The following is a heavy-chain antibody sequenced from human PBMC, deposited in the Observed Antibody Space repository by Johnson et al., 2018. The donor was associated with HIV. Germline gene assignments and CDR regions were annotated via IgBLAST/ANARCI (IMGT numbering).Heavy chain of an antibody. V-gene: IGHV3-30-3*01. CDR2: ISYDGTNK. Sequence: QMQLVESGGGVVQPARSLRLSCAASGFTFCSYSMHWVRQAPGKGLEWVAVISYDGTNKYSADSVKGRFTISRDSSKNTLYLQMNSLRAEDTAVYYCASVTMIVVLDGAFDIWGQGTMVTVSS. J-gene: IGHJ3*02. CDR1: GFTFCSYS. D-gene: IGHD3-22*01. CDR3: ASVTMIVVLDGAFDI.